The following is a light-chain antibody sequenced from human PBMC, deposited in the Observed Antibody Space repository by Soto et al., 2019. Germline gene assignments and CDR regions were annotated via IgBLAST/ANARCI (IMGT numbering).Light chain of an antibody. CDR2: SAS. CDR3: QQNGSLPIT. CDR1: QSLSGGY. Sequence: EIVLTQSPGTLSLSPGERATLSCRASQSLSGGYLAWFQQIPGQTPRLLIYSASNRATGIPDRFSGSGSGTDFTLTISRLEPADFVVYYCQQNGSLPITFGQGTRLEIK. J-gene: IGKJ5*01. V-gene: IGKV3-20*01.